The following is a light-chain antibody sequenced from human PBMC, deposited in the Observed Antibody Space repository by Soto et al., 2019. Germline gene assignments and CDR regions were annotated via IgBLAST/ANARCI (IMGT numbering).Light chain of an antibody. V-gene: IGKV1-39*01. Sequence: DIQMTQSPSSLSASVGDRVTITCRASQSISSYLTWYQHKPGKAPKLLIYAAFSLQSGVPSRFSGSGSGTDFALTIRSLQPVNFATYYCQQSYITSLFPFGPGTKVEIK. CDR2: AAF. J-gene: IGKJ3*01. CDR3: QQSYITSLFP. CDR1: QSISSY.